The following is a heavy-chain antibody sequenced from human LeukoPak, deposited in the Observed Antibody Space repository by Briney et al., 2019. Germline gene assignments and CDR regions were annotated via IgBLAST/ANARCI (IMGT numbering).Heavy chain of an antibody. J-gene: IGHJ4*02. V-gene: IGHV3-23*01. CDR2: ISGSGGST. Sequence: GGSLRLSCAASGFIVSGDFMSWVRQAPGKGLEWVSAISGSGGSTYYADSVKGRFTISRDNSKNTLYLQMNSLRAEDTAVYYCAIMVVTAIPLDYWGQGTLVTVSS. CDR1: GFIVSGDF. CDR3: AIMVVTAIPLDY. D-gene: IGHD2-21*02.